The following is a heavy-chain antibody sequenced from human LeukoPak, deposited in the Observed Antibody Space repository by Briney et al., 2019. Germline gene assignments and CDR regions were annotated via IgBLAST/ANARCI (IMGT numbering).Heavy chain of an antibody. CDR2: IYPGDSDT. Sequence: GESLKISCKGSGYSFTSYWIGWVRQMPGKGLEWMGIIYPGDSDTRYSPSFQGQVTISADKSISTAYLQWSSLKASDTAMYYCARRMNTMWHRQGVGPFDYWGQGTLVTVSS. V-gene: IGHV5-51*01. CDR3: ARRMNTMWHRQGVGPFDY. J-gene: IGHJ4*02. D-gene: IGHD3-3*01. CDR1: GYSFTSYW.